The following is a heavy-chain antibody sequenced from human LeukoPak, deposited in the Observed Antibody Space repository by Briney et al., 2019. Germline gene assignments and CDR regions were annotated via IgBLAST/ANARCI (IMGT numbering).Heavy chain of an antibody. Sequence: ASVKVSCKASGYTFTSYGISWVRQAPGQGLEWMGWISAYNGNTNYAQKLQGRVTMTTDTSTSTAYMELRSLRAEDTAVYYCAKDWSPASGRGGYFDYWGQGTLVTVSS. CDR3: AKDWSPASGRGGYFDY. J-gene: IGHJ4*02. CDR2: ISAYNGNT. CDR1: GYTFTSYG. D-gene: IGHD6-13*01. V-gene: IGHV1-18*01.